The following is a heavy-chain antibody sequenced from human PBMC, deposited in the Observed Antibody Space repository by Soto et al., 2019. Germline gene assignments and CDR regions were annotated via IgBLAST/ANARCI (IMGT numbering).Heavy chain of an antibody. CDR1: GFIFSDSV. CDR2: IRNKANSYAT. V-gene: IGHV3-73*01. J-gene: IGHJ5*02. CDR3: TRWWA. D-gene: IGHD2-15*01. Sequence: EVQLVEFGGGLVQPGGSLKISCAASGFIFSDSVMHRVRQTSGKGLKWVGHIRNKANSYATTYAASVKGRFTISIDDSKYTAYLQMNRLKTEDTAVYYCTRWWAWGQGTLVTVSS.